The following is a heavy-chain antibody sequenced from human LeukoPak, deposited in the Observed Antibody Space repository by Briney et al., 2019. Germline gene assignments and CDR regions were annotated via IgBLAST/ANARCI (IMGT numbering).Heavy chain of an antibody. CDR3: ARVVLRDFYYYYMDV. J-gene: IGHJ6*03. Sequence: SETLSLTCTVSGGSISGYHWNWIRQSPGKGLEWIANIFYTGNADYNPSLKSRVTISVDTSKNQFSLKLSSVTAADTAVYYCARVVLRDFYYYYMDVWGKGTTVTVSS. CDR1: GGSISGYH. CDR2: IFYTGNA. V-gene: IGHV4-59*12.